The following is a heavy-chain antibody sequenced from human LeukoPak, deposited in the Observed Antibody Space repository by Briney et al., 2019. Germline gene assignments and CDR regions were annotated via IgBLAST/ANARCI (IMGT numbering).Heavy chain of an antibody. CDR1: GFTVSSNY. V-gene: IGHV3-53*01. Sequence: GGSLRLSCAASGFTVSSNYMSWVRQAPGKGLEWVSVIYSGGSTYYADSVKGRFTISRDNSKNTLYLQMNSLRAEDTAVYYCAKDLVQLWFPLDYWGQGTLVTVSS. D-gene: IGHD5-18*01. CDR3: AKDLVQLWFPLDY. CDR2: IYSGGST. J-gene: IGHJ4*02.